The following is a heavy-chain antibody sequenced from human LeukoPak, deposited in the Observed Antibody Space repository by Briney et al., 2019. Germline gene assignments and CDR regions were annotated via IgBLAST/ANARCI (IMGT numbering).Heavy chain of an antibody. V-gene: IGHV1-69-2*01. Sequence: ASVKVSCKVFGYTFTDYYMHWVQQAPGKGLEWMGLVDPEDGETIYAEKFQGRVTITADTSTDTAYMELSSLRSDDTAVYYCATDMKLISGQNYWGNPLPAFDIWGQGTMVTVSS. J-gene: IGHJ3*02. CDR2: VDPEDGET. CDR3: ATDMKLISGQNYWGNPLPAFDI. D-gene: IGHD3-16*01. CDR1: GYTFTDYY.